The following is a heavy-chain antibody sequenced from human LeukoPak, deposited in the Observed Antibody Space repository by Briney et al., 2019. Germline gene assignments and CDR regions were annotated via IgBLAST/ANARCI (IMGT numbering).Heavy chain of an antibody. Sequence: GGSLRLSCAASGFTFSSYAMSWVRQAPGKGLEWVSAISGSGGSTYYADSVKGRFTISRDNSKNTLYLQMNSLRAEDTAVYYXARTRGYSPIDYWGQGTLVTVSS. D-gene: IGHD5-18*01. CDR3: ARTRGYSPIDY. J-gene: IGHJ4*02. V-gene: IGHV3-23*01. CDR1: GFTFSSYA. CDR2: ISGSGGST.